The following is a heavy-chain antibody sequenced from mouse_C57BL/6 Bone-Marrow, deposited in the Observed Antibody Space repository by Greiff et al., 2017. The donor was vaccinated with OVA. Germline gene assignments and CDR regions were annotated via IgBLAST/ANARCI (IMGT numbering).Heavy chain of an antibody. CDR3: TDSSHYYGSSPWFAY. Sequence: EVQLVESGAELVRPGASVKLSCTASGFNIKDDYMHWVKQRPEQGLEWIGWIDPENGDTEYASQFQGTATITADTSSNTAYLQLSSLTSEDTAVYYCTDSSHYYGSSPWFAYWGQGTLVTVSA. CDR2: IDPENGDT. J-gene: IGHJ3*01. D-gene: IGHD1-1*01. V-gene: IGHV14-4*01. CDR1: GFNIKDDY.